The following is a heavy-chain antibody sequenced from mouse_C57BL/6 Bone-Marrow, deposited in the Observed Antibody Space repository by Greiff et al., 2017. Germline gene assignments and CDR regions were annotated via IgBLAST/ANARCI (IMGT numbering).Heavy chain of an antibody. V-gene: IGHV5-17*01. CDR3: ARGTGRYFDY. J-gene: IGHJ2*01. Sequence: EVKVVESGGGLVKPGGSLTLSCAASGFTFRDSGMHWVRQAPEKGLEWVAYISSGSSTIYYADTVKGRFTISSDNAKNTLFLQMTSLRSEDTAMYYCARGTGRYFDYWGQGTTLTVSS. D-gene: IGHD4-1*01. CDR2: ISSGSSTI. CDR1: GFTFRDSG.